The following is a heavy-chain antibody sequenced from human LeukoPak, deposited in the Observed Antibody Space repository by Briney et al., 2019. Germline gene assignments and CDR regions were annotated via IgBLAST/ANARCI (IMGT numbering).Heavy chain of an antibody. D-gene: IGHD2-21*01. J-gene: IGHJ4*02. CDR2: ISGSGGST. Sequence: GGSLRLSCAASGFTFSSYAMSWVRQAPGEGLEWVSAISGSGGSTYYADSVKGRFTISRDNSKNTLYLQMNSLRAEDMAVYYCAKCGGDWNYFDYWGQGTLVTVSS. CDR3: AKCGGDWNYFDY. CDR1: GFTFSSYA. V-gene: IGHV3-23*01.